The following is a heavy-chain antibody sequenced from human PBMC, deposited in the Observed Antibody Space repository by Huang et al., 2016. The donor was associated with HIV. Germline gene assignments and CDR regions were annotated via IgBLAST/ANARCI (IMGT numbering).Heavy chain of an antibody. CDR2: LSYDGSNT. V-gene: IGHV3-30*03. D-gene: IGHD6-19*01. Sequence: QMQLVESGGGVVQSGRSLRLSCAVCGFIFSNYGVDWVSQAPGKGLGLVALLSYDGSNTYDTDSVKGRFSISRDNSKNTQYLQISRLRAEETAEYYFALKGDSSGWEYFRHWGQGTLVTVSS. J-gene: IGHJ1*01. CDR1: GFIFSNYG. CDR3: ALKGDSSGWEYFRH.